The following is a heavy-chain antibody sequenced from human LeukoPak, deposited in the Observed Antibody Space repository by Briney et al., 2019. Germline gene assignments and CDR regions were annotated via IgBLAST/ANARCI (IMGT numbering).Heavy chain of an antibody. J-gene: IGHJ6*02. CDR2: IHYGGTT. V-gene: IGHV4-59*08. CDR1: GGSISGYY. CDR3: ARHDPVALFQRGMDV. D-gene: IGHD2-15*01. Sequence: SETLSLTCTVSGGSISGYYWSCIRQPPGKGMEWIGYIHYGGTTLYNPSLSSRVTMSVDTSRNQFSLKLSSVTAADTAVYYCARHDPVALFQRGMDVWGQGTTVTVSS.